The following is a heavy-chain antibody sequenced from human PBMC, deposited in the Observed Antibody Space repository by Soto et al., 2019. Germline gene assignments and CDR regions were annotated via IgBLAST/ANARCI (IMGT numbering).Heavy chain of an antibody. J-gene: IGHJ4*02. D-gene: IGHD6-6*01. CDR2: IYYSGST. CDR1: GGSISTYY. Sequence: KTSETLSLTCTVSGGSISTYYWSWIRQPPGKGLEWIGYIYYSGSTNYNPSLKSRVTISVDTSKNQFSLKLSSVTAADTAVYYCARGGHPSSSDYYFDYWGQGTLVTVSS. CDR3: ARGGHPSSSDYYFDY. V-gene: IGHV4-59*01.